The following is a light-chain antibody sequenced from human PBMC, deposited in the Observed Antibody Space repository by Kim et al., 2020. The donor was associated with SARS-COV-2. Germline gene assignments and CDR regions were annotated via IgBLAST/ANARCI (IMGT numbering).Light chain of an antibody. CDR3: QQYSDWPLT. CDR1: QSVSSN. V-gene: IGKV3-15*01. CDR2: GAS. Sequence: EIVMTQSPATLSVSPGERATLSCRASQSVSSNLAWYQQKPGQAPRLLIYGASTRATGIPGRFSGSGSGTEFTLTISSLQSEDFAVYYWQQYSDWPLTFGGGTKVDIK. J-gene: IGKJ4*01.